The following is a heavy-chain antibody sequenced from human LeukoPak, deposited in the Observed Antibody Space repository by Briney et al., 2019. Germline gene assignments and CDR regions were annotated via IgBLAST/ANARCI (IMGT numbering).Heavy chain of an antibody. Sequence: GGSLRLSCAASGFTFSNYPMNWVRQAPGKGLEWVSAITTDGSRTYNEDSVKGRVTISRDNSTNTLYLQMNSLRAEDTAVYYCAKGNAVTPDYWGQGTLVTVSS. CDR2: ITTDGSRT. J-gene: IGHJ4*02. CDR3: AKGNAVTPDY. D-gene: IGHD4-17*01. V-gene: IGHV3-23*01. CDR1: GFTFSNYP.